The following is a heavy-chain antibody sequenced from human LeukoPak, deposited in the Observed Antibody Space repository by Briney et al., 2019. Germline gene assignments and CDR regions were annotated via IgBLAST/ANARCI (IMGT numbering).Heavy chain of an antibody. V-gene: IGHV3-30*18. CDR2: ISYDGSNK. Sequence: PGRSLRLSCAASAFTFSSYGMQWVRQAPGKGLEWVSFISYDGSNKYYADSVKGRFTVSRDNSKSTLSLRMNSLRAEDTAMYYCAKSGGARDGDVLTYFDYWGQGTLVTVSS. CDR3: AKSGGARDGDVLTYFDY. CDR1: AFTFSSYG. D-gene: IGHD3-9*01. J-gene: IGHJ4*02.